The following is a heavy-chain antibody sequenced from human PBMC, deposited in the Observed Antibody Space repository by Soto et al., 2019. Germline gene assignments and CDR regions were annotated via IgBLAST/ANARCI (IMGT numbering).Heavy chain of an antibody. J-gene: IGHJ6*02. Sequence: GGSLRLSCAASGFTFSNAWMSWVRQAPGKGLEWVGRIKSKTDGGTTDYAAPVKGRFTISRDDSKNTLYLQMNSLKTEGTAVYYCTTDGGSRGVMDVLGQGTTVTVSS. CDR3: TTDGGSRGVMDV. CDR1: GFTFSNAW. CDR2: IKSKTDGGTT. D-gene: IGHD3-10*01. V-gene: IGHV3-15*01.